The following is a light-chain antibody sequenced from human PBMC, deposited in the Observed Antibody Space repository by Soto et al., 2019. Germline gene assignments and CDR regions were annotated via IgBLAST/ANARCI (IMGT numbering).Light chain of an antibody. J-gene: IGLJ1*01. CDR3: TSFTTYDNGL. CDR2: EAT. CDR1: VGPYNY. Sequence: QSALTQPASVSGSPGQPITISCTDVGPYNYVSWYQHYPGKAPKLIIYEATLRPSEVSHRFSGSKSGNTASLTISGLRDEEEADYYCTSFTTYDNGLFETGTKVTVL. V-gene: IGLV2-14*01.